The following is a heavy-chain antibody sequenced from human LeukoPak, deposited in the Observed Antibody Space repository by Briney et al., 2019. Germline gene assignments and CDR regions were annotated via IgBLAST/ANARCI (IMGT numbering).Heavy chain of an antibody. J-gene: IGHJ4*02. CDR2: IYYSGST. CDR1: GASIGSYY. CDR3: AGTGGGQYYYDSSGYYYN. D-gene: IGHD3-22*01. V-gene: IGHV4-59*01. Sequence: SETLSLTCTVSGASIGSYYWSWIRQPPGKGREWIGYIYYSGSTNYNPSLKSRVTISVDASKNQFSLKLSSVAAADTAVYYCAGTGGGQYYYDSSGYYYNWGQGTLVTVSS.